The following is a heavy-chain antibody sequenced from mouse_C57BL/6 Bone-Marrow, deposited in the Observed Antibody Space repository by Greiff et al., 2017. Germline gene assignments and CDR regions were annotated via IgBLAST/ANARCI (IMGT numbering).Heavy chain of an antibody. J-gene: IGHJ4*01. D-gene: IGHD2-5*01. CDR3: ARDPCYSNDDAMDY. Sequence: VQLQQPGAELVRPGTSVTLSCKASGYTFTSYWMHWVKQRPGQGLEWIGVIDPSDSYTNYNQKFKVKATLTVDTSSSTAYMQLSSLTSEDSAVYYCARDPCYSNDDAMDYWGQGTSVTVSS. CDR1: GYTFTSYW. V-gene: IGHV1-59*01. CDR2: IDPSDSYT.